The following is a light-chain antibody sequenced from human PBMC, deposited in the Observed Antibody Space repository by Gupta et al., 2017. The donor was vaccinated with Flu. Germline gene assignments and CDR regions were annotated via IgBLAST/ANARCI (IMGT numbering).Light chain of an antibody. Sequence: DIDDDTNWYQQRPGEAALFIIQEATTLVPGISPRFSGSGYGTKFTLTIKNIDPEDAAYYFCLQHGAFGQGTKVEIK. V-gene: IGKV5-2*01. CDR3: LQHGA. J-gene: IGKJ1*01. CDR1: DIDDD. CDR2: EAT.